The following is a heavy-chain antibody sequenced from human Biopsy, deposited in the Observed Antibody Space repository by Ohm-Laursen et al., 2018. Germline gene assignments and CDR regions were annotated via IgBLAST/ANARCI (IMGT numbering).Heavy chain of an antibody. CDR2: NIPILGTG. CDR3: ATKLTGFFHH. CDR1: GGTFSNYG. J-gene: IGHJ1*01. Sequence: SVKVSCKPPGGTFSNYGVNWVRQAPGQGLEWLGGNIPILGTGNYAQKFQDRVTVAADTSTSTATMELRSLRSDDTAVYYCATKLTGFFHHWGQGTLVIVSS. V-gene: IGHV1-69*06. D-gene: IGHD3-9*01.